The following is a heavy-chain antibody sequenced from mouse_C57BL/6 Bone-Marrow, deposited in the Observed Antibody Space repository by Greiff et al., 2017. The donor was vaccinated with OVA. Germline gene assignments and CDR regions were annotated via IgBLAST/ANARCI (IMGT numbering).Heavy chain of an antibody. V-gene: IGHV1-69*01. Sequence: QVQLQQPGAELVMPGASVKLSCKASGYTFTSYWMHWVKQRPGQGLEWIGEIDPSDSYTNYNQKFKGKSTLTVDKSSSTAYMQLSSLTSEDSAVYDCASLITAVKEAWFAYWGQGTLVTVSA. CDR1: GYTFTSYW. D-gene: IGHD1-1*01. CDR3: ASLITAVKEAWFAY. CDR2: IDPSDSYT. J-gene: IGHJ3*01.